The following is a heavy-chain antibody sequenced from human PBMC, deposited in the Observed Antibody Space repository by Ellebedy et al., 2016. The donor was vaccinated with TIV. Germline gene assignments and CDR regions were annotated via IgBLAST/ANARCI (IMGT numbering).Heavy chain of an antibody. CDR1: GFSISSHW. D-gene: IGHD3-10*01. V-gene: IGHV3-7*01. CDR3: ARDQGEWLRHNGMDV. CDR2: IKQDGSDK. Sequence: GESLKISCVGSGFSISSHWMSWLRQAPGKGLEWVANIKQDGSDKYHADSVKGQFTISRDNAKNSLYLHMSSLRAEDTAVYYCARDQGEWLRHNGMDVWGQGTTVTVSS. J-gene: IGHJ6*02.